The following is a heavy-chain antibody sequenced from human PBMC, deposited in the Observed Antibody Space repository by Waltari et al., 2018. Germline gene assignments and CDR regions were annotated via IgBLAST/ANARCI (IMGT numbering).Heavy chain of an antibody. Sequence: QVQLQESGPGLVKPAGTLSVTCVVSGDSISSSDCWSWVRQSPGRGLEWIGQVRGSGRTNYNPSLETRVSVSIDTSKKQFSLRMTSATAADTAVYYCARDRGRGLFLDSWGQGILVTVSP. CDR2: VRGSGRT. CDR1: GDSISSSDC. V-gene: IGHV4-4*02. J-gene: IGHJ4*02. CDR3: ARDRGRGLFLDS. D-gene: IGHD1-1*01.